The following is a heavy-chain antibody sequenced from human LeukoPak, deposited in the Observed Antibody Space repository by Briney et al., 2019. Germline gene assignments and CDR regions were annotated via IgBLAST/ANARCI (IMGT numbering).Heavy chain of an antibody. J-gene: IGHJ4*02. D-gene: IGHD5-18*01. V-gene: IGHV3-30*02. CDR2: IWYDGSNK. Sequence: TGGSLRLSCAASGFTFSSNAMHWVRQAPGKGLEWVAFIWYDGSNKYYADSVKGRFTISRDNSKNTLYLQMNSLRAEDTAVYYCTTDRGYSSTWGQGTLVTVSS. CDR1: GFTFSSNA. CDR3: TTDRGYSST.